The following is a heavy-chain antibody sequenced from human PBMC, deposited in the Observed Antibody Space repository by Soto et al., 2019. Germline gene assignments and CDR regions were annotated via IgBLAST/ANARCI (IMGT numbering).Heavy chain of an antibody. D-gene: IGHD1-1*01. J-gene: IGHJ5*02. CDR1: GFNFDNFV. CDR2: IAYDGSHT. CDR3: ARDLRNPSAGWLDP. V-gene: IGHV3-30-3*01. Sequence: QVQLVESGGGVVQPGRSLRLSCVASGFNFDNFVMHWVRQAPGKGLEWVAVIAYDGSHTYYADSVKGRFSISRDSFKKTLFLEMDSLRPDDTAVYYFARDLRNPSAGWLDPWGQGTLVSVSS.